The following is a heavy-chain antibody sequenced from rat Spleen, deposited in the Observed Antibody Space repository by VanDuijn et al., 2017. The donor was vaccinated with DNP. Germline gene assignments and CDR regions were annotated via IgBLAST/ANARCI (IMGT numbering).Heavy chain of an antibody. V-gene: IGHV2-27*01. Sequence: QVQLKESGPGLVQPSRTLSLTCTVSGFSLTSYHVHWVRLPPGKGLEWMGRIQSGGTTDYNSALKSRLSISRDTSKSQVFLKVNSVQTEDTAMYFCARSRIAYYSNYNYAMDAWGQGTSVTVSS. CDR1: GFSLTSYH. CDR3: ARSRIAYYSNYNYAMDA. D-gene: IGHD1-2*01. CDR2: IQSGGTT. J-gene: IGHJ4*01.